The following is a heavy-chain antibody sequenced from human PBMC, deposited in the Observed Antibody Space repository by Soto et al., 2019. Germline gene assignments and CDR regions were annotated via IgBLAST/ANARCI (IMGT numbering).Heavy chain of an antibody. D-gene: IGHD4-17*01. CDR1: GFSLTTSGVG. J-gene: IGHJ5*02. CDR2: IYWDDDT. V-gene: IGHV2-5*02. CDR3: AHRTTTVTWWFDP. Sequence: QITLKESGPTLVKPTQTLTLTCTFSGFSLTTSGVGVGWIRQPPGKALELLALIYWDDDTRYSPSLKSRLTIPKDTSKNQVVLTMTNMEPADTATYFCAHRTTTVTWWFDPCGQGTLVTVSS.